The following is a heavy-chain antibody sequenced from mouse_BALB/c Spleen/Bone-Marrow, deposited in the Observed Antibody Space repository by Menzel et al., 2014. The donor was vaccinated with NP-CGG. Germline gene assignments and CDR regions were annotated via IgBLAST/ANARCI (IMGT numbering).Heavy chain of an antibody. CDR1: GYIFTSYT. V-gene: IGHV1-4*02. Sequence: VKLVESAAELARPGASVKLSCKASGYIFTSYTIQWIKQRPGQGLEWIGYINPSIGYTEYNQKFKDKTTLTADTSSNTTYMQLSSLTSEDSAVYYCAREGTYYAYFDYWGQGTTLTVSS. CDR3: AREGTYYAYFDY. CDR2: INPSIGYT. J-gene: IGHJ2*01. D-gene: IGHD1-1*01.